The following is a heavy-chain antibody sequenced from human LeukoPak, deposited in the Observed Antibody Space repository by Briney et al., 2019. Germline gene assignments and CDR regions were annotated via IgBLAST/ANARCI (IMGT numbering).Heavy chain of an antibody. CDR1: GVSFDDYY. V-gene: IGHV4-34*01. CDR3: TRMTTGHDY. Sequence: SETLSLTCAVSGVSFDDYYWSWVRQTPGKGLEWLGEINHSGYTNDSPSLKSRVTLSIDKSRKQFSLNLRSVTVADAGIYYCTRMTTGHDYWGQGTLVTVSS. CDR2: INHSGYT. J-gene: IGHJ4*02. D-gene: IGHD4-17*01.